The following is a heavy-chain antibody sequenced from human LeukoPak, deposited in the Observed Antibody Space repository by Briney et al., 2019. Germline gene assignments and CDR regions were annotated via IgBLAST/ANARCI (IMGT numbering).Heavy chain of an antibody. D-gene: IGHD6-13*01. J-gene: IGHJ6*02. CDR3: ARDRGIAAAGIFYYYYGMDV. CDR2: MSSSSSTI. Sequence: GGSLRLSCAASGFTFSSYAMNWVRQAPGKGLEWVSYMSSSSSTIYYADSVKGRFTISRDNAKNSLYLQMNSLRDEDTAVYYCARDRGIAAAGIFYYYYGMDVWGQGTTVTVSS. CDR1: GFTFSSYA. V-gene: IGHV3-48*02.